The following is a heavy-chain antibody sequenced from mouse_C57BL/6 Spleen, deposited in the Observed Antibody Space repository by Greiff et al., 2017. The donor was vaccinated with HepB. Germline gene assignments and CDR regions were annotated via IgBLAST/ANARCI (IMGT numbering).Heavy chain of an antibody. D-gene: IGHD1-1*01. CDR1: GFTFSSYA. J-gene: IGHJ2*01. CDR2: ISDGGSYT. V-gene: IGHV5-4*01. CDR3: ARDGLYYGSNYFDY. Sequence: EVKVVESGGGLVKPGGSLKLSCAASGFTFSSYAMSWVRQTPEKRLEWVATISDGGSYTYYPDNVKGRFTISRDNAKNNLYLQMSHLKSEDTAMYYCARDGLYYGSNYFDYWGQGTTLTVSS.